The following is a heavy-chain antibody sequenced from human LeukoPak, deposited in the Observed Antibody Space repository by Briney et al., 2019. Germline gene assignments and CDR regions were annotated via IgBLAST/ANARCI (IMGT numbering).Heavy chain of an antibody. V-gene: IGHV4-59*01. CDR2: VDKSGST. J-gene: IGHJ5*02. D-gene: IGHD2-2*01. CDR1: GDSIRNYY. CDR3: ARGGSSCYGCHNWFDP. Sequence: SETLSLTCSVSGDSIRNYYWSWIRQSPGKGLEWIGYVDKSGSTNYNPSFKSRVIVSSDTSRNEFSLNLNSVTAADTAIYYCARGGSSCYGCHNWFDPWAQGTRVTVSS.